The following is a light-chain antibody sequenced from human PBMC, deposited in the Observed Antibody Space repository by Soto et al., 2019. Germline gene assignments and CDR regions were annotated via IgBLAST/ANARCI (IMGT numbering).Light chain of an antibody. CDR2: AAS. J-gene: IGKJ1*01. V-gene: IGKV3-20*01. CDR1: QSVRSSS. Sequence: EIVLTQSPGTLSLSPGDRATLSCRASQSVRSSSVAWYQQKPGQAPRLLLYAASIRAPGIPARFRGSGSGTDFTLTISRLEAEDFVVDYGHQYGSSPRTCGQGTKVESK. CDR3: HQYGSSPRT.